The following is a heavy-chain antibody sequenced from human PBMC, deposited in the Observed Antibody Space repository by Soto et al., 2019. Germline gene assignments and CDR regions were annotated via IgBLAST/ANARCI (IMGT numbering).Heavy chain of an antibody. Sequence: QVQLQESGPGLAKPSQTLSLTCTVSGGSISSGGYYWSWIRQHPGKGLEWIGYIYYSGSTYYNPSLKSRVTISVDTSKNQFSLKLSSVTAADTAVYYCARDLNPSYYFDYWGQGTLVTVSS. V-gene: IGHV4-31*03. J-gene: IGHJ4*02. CDR1: GGSISSGGYY. CDR3: ARDLNPSYYFDY. CDR2: IYYSGST.